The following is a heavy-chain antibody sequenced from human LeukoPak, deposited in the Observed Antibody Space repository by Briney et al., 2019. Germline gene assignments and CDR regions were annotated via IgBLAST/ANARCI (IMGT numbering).Heavy chain of an antibody. CDR3: ARSSMVRGAPRAFDI. J-gene: IGHJ3*02. V-gene: IGHV3-64*01. CDR2: ISSNGGST. CDR1: GFTFSSYA. Sequence: PGGSLRLSCAASGFTFSSYAMHWVRQAPGKGLEYVSAISSNGGSTYYANSVKGRFTISRDNSKNTLYLQMGSPRAEDMAVYYCARSSMVRGAPRAFDIWGQGTMVTVSS. D-gene: IGHD3-10*01.